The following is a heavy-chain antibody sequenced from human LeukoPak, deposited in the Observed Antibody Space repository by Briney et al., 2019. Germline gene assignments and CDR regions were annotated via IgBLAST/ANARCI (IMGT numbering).Heavy chain of an antibody. Sequence: GGSLRLSCAASGFTFSDYWMSWVRQAPGKGLEWVANIKQDGSEKYYVDSVKGRFTISRDNAKNSLYLQMNSLRAEDTAVYYCARVGQWLVFDYWGQGTLVTVSS. CDR2: IKQDGSEK. J-gene: IGHJ4*02. D-gene: IGHD6-19*01. CDR1: GFTFSDYW. CDR3: ARVGQWLVFDY. V-gene: IGHV3-7*03.